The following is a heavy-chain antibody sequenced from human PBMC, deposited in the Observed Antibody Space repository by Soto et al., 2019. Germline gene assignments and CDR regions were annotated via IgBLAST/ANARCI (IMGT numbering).Heavy chain of an antibody. D-gene: IGHD3-10*01. CDR3: AKDRPIYFGSGGAYYKAGGDY. J-gene: IGHJ4*02. CDR1: GFIFSNYA. CDR2: ITSRGDNT. V-gene: IGHV3-23*01. Sequence: EVQLLESGGGLLQPGGSLRLSCAASGFIFSNYAMSWVRQAPGKGLEWVSSITSRGDNTYSADSVKGRFTISRDNSKNTLYLQMNSLRAEDTAVYYCAKDRPIYFGSGGAYYKAGGDYWGQGTLVAVSS.